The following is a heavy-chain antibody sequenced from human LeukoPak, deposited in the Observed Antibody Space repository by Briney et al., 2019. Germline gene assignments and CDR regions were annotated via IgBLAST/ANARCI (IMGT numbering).Heavy chain of an antibody. CDR3: STVSYDTSVYYYTIDY. Sequence: GGSPRLSCAASGFTFSNAWMNWVRQAPGKGLEWVGHIKSKTDAETTDYAAPVKGRFTISRDDSKNTLYLQMNSLKTEDTAVYYCSTVSYDTSVYYYTIDYWGQGTLVTVSS. CDR2: IKSKTDAETT. D-gene: IGHD3-22*01. J-gene: IGHJ4*02. V-gene: IGHV3-15*01. CDR1: GFTFSNAW.